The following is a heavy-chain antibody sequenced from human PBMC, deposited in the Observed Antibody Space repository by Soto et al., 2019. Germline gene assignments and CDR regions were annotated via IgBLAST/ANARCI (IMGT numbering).Heavy chain of an antibody. CDR2: ISWNSGSI. CDR3: AKDLVVAATPTFDI. D-gene: IGHD2-15*01. Sequence: PGGSLRLSCAASGFTFDDYAMHWVRQAPGKGLEWVSGISWNSGSIGYADSVKGRFTISRDNAKNSLYLQMNSLRAEDTALYYCAKDLVVAATPTFDIWGQGTMVTVSS. J-gene: IGHJ3*02. V-gene: IGHV3-9*01. CDR1: GFTFDDYA.